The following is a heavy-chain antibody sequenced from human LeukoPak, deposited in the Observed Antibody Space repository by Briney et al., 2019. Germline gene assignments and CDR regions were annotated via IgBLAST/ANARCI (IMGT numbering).Heavy chain of an antibody. Sequence: GRSLRLSCAASGFTFSSYAMSWVRQAPGKGLEWVSAISGSGGSTYYADSVKGRFTISRDNSKNTLYLQMNSLRAEDTAVYYCAKSERTYYYDSSGYYVRYWGQGTLVTVSS. CDR1: GFTFSSYA. CDR3: AKSERTYYYDSSGYYVRY. J-gene: IGHJ4*02. CDR2: ISGSGGST. D-gene: IGHD3-22*01. V-gene: IGHV3-23*01.